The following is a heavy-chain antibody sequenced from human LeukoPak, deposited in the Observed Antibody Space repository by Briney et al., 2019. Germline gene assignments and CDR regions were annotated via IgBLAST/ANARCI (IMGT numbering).Heavy chain of an antibody. Sequence: SETLSLTCTVSGYSISSDYYWGWIRQSPGKGLEWIGSFYHSGRTYYNPSLKSRVTISVDTSKNQFSLKLNSVTAADTAVYYCARGAIIRGVTAIDYWGQGALVTVSS. CDR1: GYSISSDYY. CDR2: FYHSGRT. D-gene: IGHD3-10*01. CDR3: ARGAIIRGVTAIDY. V-gene: IGHV4-38-2*02. J-gene: IGHJ4*02.